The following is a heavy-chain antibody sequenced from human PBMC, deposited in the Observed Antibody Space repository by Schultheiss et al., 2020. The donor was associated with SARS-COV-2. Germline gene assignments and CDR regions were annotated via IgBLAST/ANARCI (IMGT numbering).Heavy chain of an antibody. Sequence: SETLSLTCTVSGGSISSYYWSWIRQPPGKGLEWIGYIYYSGSTNYNPSLKSRVTISVDTSKNQFSLKLSSVTAADTAVYYCARASGLYDSSGTHAFDIWGQGTMVTVSS. V-gene: IGHV4-59*08. D-gene: IGHD3-22*01. CDR3: ARASGLYDSSGTHAFDI. CDR1: GGSISSYY. CDR2: IYYSGST. J-gene: IGHJ3*02.